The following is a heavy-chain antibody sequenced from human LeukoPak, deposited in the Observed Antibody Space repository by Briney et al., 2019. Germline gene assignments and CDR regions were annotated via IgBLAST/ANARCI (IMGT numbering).Heavy chain of an antibody. CDR3: AKLGHGGYYSYMDV. Sequence: GGSLRLSCTVSGFTFGNYAMTWVRQAPGKGLESVSSISTDGTTYYAHSVKGRFTLSRDNSTNTLYLRTGSLRTEDTAVYYCAKLGHGGYYSYMDVWGKGTTVTVSS. D-gene: IGHD3-16*01. J-gene: IGHJ6*03. CDR1: GFTFGNYA. CDR2: ISTDGTT. V-gene: IGHV3-23*01.